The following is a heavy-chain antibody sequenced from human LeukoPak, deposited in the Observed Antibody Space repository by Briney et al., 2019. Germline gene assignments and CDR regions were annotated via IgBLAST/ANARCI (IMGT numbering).Heavy chain of an antibody. CDR3: AKANYYDSSGYYENLDY. CDR2: ISYNGRST. CDR1: GFTVSSSG. Sequence: GGSLRLSCSASGFTVSSSGMYWVRQAPGKGLEYVSAISYNGRSTYYADSVKGRFTISRDNSKNTLYLQMNSLRADDTAVYYCAKANYYDSSGYYENLDYWGQGTLVTVSS. V-gene: IGHV3-64*04. D-gene: IGHD3-22*01. J-gene: IGHJ4*02.